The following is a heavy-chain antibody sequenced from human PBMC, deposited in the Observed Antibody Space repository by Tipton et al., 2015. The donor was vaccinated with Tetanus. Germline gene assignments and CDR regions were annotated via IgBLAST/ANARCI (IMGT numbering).Heavy chain of an antibody. CDR3: ARDVGGHYYFDF. D-gene: IGHD1-26*01. CDR2: INYSGST. Sequence: LRLSCTVSGASISSGGYFWSWIRQHPGKGLEWIGCINYSGSTYFNPSLKSRVTISADMSENQFSLRLTSVTAADTAVYYCARDVGGHYYFDFWGQGSLVTVSS. J-gene: IGHJ4*02. CDR1: GASISSGGYF. V-gene: IGHV4-31*02.